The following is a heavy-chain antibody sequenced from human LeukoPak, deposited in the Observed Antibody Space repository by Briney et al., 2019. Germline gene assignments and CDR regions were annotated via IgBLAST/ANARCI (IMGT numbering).Heavy chain of an antibody. V-gene: IGHV3-33*01. CDR3: ARTPHYDILTGEPPIDY. CDR1: EFTSSNYD. Sequence: PGGSLRLSCAASEFTSSNYDMHWARQAPGKGLEWVAVIWYDGSNKYYADFVRGRFTISRDNSKNTLYLQMNSLRAEDTAVYYCARTPHYDILTGEPPIDYWGQGTLVTVSS. D-gene: IGHD3-9*01. CDR2: IWYDGSNK. J-gene: IGHJ4*02.